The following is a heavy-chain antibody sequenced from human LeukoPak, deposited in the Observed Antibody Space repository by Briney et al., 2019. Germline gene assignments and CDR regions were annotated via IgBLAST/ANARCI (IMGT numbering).Heavy chain of an antibody. D-gene: IGHD1-14*01. Sequence: GGSLRLSCAASGFTFSDYYMSWIRQAPGKGLEWVSYISSSGSTIYYADSVKGRFTISRDNAKNSLYLQMNSLRAEDTAVYYCAKDPAGAPEYYFDYWGQGTLVTVSS. CDR1: GFTFSDYY. V-gene: IGHV3-11*04. J-gene: IGHJ4*02. CDR3: AKDPAGAPEYYFDY. CDR2: ISSSGSTI.